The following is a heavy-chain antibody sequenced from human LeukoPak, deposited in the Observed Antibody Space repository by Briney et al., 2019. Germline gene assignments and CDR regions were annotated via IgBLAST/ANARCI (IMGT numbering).Heavy chain of an antibody. CDR3: AKDRGYYGSGSPQDY. D-gene: IGHD3-10*01. J-gene: IGHJ4*02. CDR2: ISGSGGGT. V-gene: IGHV3-23*01. CDR1: GFTFSSYG. Sequence: PGGSLRLSCAASGFTFSSYGMSWVRQAPGKGLEWVSAISGSGGGTYYADSVKGRFTISRDNSKNTLYLQMNSLRAEDTAVYYCAKDRGYYGSGSPQDYWGQGTLVTVSS.